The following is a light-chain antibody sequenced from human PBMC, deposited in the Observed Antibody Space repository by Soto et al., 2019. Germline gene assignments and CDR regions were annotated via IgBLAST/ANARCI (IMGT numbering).Light chain of an antibody. CDR3: QQYGSSPLT. Sequence: VITQSPATLSMSPGGRATLSCRASQSISDTLAWYQQKPGQAPRLLIYGASSRATGIPDRFSGSGSGTDFTLTISRLEPEDFAVYYCQQYGSSPLTFGGGTKVDIK. CDR2: GAS. V-gene: IGKV3-20*01. CDR1: QSISDT. J-gene: IGKJ4*01.